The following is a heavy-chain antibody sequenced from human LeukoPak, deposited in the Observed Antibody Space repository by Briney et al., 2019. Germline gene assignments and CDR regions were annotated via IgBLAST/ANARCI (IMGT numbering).Heavy chain of an antibody. D-gene: IGHD3-22*01. J-gene: IGHJ3*02. CDR2: IIPIFGTT. V-gene: IGHV1-69*06. Sequence: SVKVSCKASGGTFSNYAISWERQAPGQGLEWMGEIIPIFGTTNYAQKFQGRVTITADTSTSTAYLEVSNLRSEDTAMYYCAREGRGGIVVVPDAFDIWGQGTMVTVSS. CDR1: GGTFSNYA. CDR3: AREGRGGIVVVPDAFDI.